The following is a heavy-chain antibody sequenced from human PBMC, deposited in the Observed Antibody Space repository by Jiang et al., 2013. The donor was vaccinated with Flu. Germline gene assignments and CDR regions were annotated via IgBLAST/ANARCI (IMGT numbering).Heavy chain of an antibody. CDR2: ISGSSTTI. V-gene: IGHV3-11*01. D-gene: IGHD3-10*01. J-gene: IGHJ5*02. CDR3: ADYFGSGSYRNWFDP. CDR1: GFTFSDYY. Sequence: VQLLESGGGLVQPGGSLRLSCAASGFTFSDYYMSWIRQAPGKGLEWVSYISGSSTTIYYADSVKGRFTISRDNAKNSVYLQMSSLRAEDTAVYYCADYFGSGSYRNWFDPWGQGTLVTVSS.